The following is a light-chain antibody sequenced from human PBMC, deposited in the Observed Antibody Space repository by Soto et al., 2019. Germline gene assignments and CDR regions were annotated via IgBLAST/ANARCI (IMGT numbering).Light chain of an antibody. Sequence: EIVLTQSPGTLSLSPGERATLSCRASQSVSSNYLAWYQQKPGQAPRLLIYGASSRVTGIPDRFSGSGSGTDFTLTISRLEPEDFALYYCQQYGSSPLTFGGGTKVEIK. V-gene: IGKV3-20*01. CDR3: QQYGSSPLT. CDR1: QSVSSNY. J-gene: IGKJ4*01. CDR2: GAS.